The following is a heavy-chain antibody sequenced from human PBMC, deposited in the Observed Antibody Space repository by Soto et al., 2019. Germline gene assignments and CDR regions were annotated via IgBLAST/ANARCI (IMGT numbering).Heavy chain of an antibody. Sequence: SETLSLTCTVSGGSISTSSYHWAWIRQPPGKGLEWIASIYYSGSTYYNPSLKSRVTVSVGTSKSQFSLKLSSVTAADTAVYYCATGVTFWIADVWGQGTLVTVSS. CDR2: IYYSGST. J-gene: IGHJ4*02. CDR1: GGSISTSSYH. D-gene: IGHD5-18*01. CDR3: ATGVTFWIADV. V-gene: IGHV4-39*02.